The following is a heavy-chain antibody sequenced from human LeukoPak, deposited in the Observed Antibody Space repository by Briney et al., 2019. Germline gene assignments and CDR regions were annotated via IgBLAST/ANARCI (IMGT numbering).Heavy chain of an antibody. Sequence: GGSLRLSCSASGFSFSYYGYHWVRQAPGKGLEWVALISYDGTNKYYADSVKGRFTISRDNSKNTLFLQMNSLRAEDTAVYYCAKSPGIGTYGDRSTAVDYWGQGTLVTVSS. V-gene: IGHV3-30*18. CDR3: AKSPGIGTYGDRSTAVDY. D-gene: IGHD4-17*01. CDR1: GFSFSYYG. J-gene: IGHJ4*02. CDR2: ISYDGTNK.